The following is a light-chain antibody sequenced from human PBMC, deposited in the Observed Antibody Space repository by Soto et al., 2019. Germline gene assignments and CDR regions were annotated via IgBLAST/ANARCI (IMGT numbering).Light chain of an antibody. CDR3: QQYGNSPSG. CDR1: QSVYSSY. CDR2: HAS. V-gene: IGKV3-20*01. J-gene: IGKJ5*01. Sequence: EIVLTQSPGTLSLSPGERATLSCRASQSVYSSYLAWYQQKPGQAPRLLIYHASTRATGIPDRFSGSGSGTDFTLTISRLEPEDFAVYYCQQYGNSPSGFGQGTRLDIK.